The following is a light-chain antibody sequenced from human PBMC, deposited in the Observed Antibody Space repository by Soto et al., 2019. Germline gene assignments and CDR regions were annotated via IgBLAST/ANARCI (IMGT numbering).Light chain of an antibody. CDR1: SSNFYNS. Sequence: QSALTQPRSVSGSPGQSVTISCSGTSSNFYNSVSWYQQHPGKAPKRMIFDVTKRPSGVPARFSGSKSGTTASLTISGLQAEDEADYYCSSYVDYYIWVFGGGTKVTVL. J-gene: IGLJ3*02. CDR2: DVT. CDR3: SSYVDYYIWV. V-gene: IGLV2-11*01.